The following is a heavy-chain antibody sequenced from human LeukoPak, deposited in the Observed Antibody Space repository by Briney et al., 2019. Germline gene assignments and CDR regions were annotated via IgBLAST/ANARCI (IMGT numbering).Heavy chain of an antibody. V-gene: IGHV3-23*01. CDR3: AKDIRGASYGTDY. CDR2: INSRGDSP. D-gene: IGHD5-18*01. CDR1: GFTFSNFA. Sequence: GGSLRLSCGVSGFTFSNFAMTWVRQAPXXGXXXXSVINSRGDSPFYADSVKGRFTISRDNSKNTVYLQMNSLRAEDTAVYYCAKDIRGASYGTDYWGQGTLVTVSS. J-gene: IGHJ4*02.